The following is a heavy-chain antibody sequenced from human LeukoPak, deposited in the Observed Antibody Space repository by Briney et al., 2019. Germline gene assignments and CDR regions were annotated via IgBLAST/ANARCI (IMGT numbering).Heavy chain of an antibody. J-gene: IGHJ3*02. V-gene: IGHV3-74*01. CDR3: LVILTEPTSPSPDGLDI. Sequence: GGSLRLSCAASVFTFSRDWIHWVRQVPGKGLVWVSRIDSDDGSTSYADSVKGRFTISRDNAKKTLYLQMNSLRVEDTAVYYCLVILTEPTSPSPDGLDIWGQGTMVTVSS. D-gene: IGHD2-15*01. CDR1: VFTFSRDW. CDR2: IDSDDGST.